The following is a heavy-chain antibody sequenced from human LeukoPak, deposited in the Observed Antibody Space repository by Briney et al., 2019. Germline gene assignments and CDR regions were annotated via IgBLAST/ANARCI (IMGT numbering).Heavy chain of an antibody. J-gene: IGHJ3*02. CDR1: GFAFGSEA. CDR2: ISPGGGTT. Sequence: GRSLRLSCAVSGFAFGSEAMSWVRQSPARGLEWVASISPGGGTTYYADYVKGRFTISRDDAKDSVFLQMNSLRVDDTAVYYCARTYDFGRGPPGDAFDNWGQGTLVTVPS. V-gene: IGHV3-23*01. CDR3: ARTYDFGRGPPGDAFDN. D-gene: IGHD3-3*01.